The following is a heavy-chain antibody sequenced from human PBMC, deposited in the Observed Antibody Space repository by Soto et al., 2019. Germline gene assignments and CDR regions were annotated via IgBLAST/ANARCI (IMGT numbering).Heavy chain of an antibody. Sequence: PSETLSLTCTVSGGSISSYYWSWIRQPPGKGLEWIGYIYYSGSTNYNPSLKSRVTISVDTSKNQFSLKLSSVTAADTAVYYCARKRVVAAAGNWFDPWGQGTLVTVS. D-gene: IGHD6-13*01. CDR1: GGSISSYY. CDR2: IYYSGST. J-gene: IGHJ5*02. V-gene: IGHV4-59*01. CDR3: ARKRVVAAAGNWFDP.